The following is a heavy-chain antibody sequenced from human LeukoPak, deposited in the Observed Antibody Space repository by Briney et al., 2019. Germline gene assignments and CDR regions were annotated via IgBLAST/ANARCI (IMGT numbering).Heavy chain of an antibody. CDR3: ARQGGSSSLPLDLDR. D-gene: IGHD6-6*01. V-gene: IGHV4-59*08. CDR2: IHYSGGT. CDR1: GGSMTNLF. Sequence: SETLSLTCTVSGGSMTNLFWSWIRQPPGKRPEWIGYIHYSGGTNYNPSLKGRVTMSLDTSKNQFSLKVSSVTAADTAVYYCARQGGSSSLPLDLDRWGQGILVTVSS. J-gene: IGHJ5*02.